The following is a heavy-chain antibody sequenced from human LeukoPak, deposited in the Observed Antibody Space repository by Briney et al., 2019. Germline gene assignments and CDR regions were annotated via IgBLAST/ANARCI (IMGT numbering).Heavy chain of an antibody. D-gene: IGHD3-22*01. Sequence: PSETLSLTCTVSGGSISSSSYYWGWIRQPPGKGLEWIGSIYYSGSTNYNPSLKSRVTISVDTSKNQFSLKLSSVTAADTAVYYCATSRPAHYYVLNNWGQGTLVTVSS. CDR1: GGSISSSSYY. V-gene: IGHV4-39*07. J-gene: IGHJ4*02. CDR2: IYYSGST. CDR3: ATSRPAHYYVLNN.